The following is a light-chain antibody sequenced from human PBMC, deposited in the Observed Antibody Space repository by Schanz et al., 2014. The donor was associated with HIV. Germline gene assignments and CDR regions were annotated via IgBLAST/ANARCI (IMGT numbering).Light chain of an antibody. CDR3: SSYAATSNVL. J-gene: IGLJ3*02. CDR2: EVS. V-gene: IGLV2-8*01. Sequence: QSALTQPPSASGSPGQSVNISCTGTSSDVGGYYYVSWYQQHPGKAPKLMIYEVSKRPSGVPDRFSGSKSGNTASLTVSGLQADDEADYYCSSYAATSNVLFGGGTKVTVL. CDR1: SSDVGGYYY.